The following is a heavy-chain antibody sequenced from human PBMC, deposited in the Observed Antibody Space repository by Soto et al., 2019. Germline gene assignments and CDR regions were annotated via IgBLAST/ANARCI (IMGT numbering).Heavy chain of an antibody. D-gene: IGHD2-21*02. CDR1: GYTFTAYY. J-gene: IGHJ4*02. V-gene: IGHV1-2*02. Sequence: ASVKVSCKASGYTFTAYYIHWVRQAPGQGLEWMGWINPDSGDTSYAQKFQGGVTMTRDTSFGPAYMELSSLRSDDTAIYYCARDPGDRTFENWGQGTLVTVSS. CDR2: INPDSGDT. CDR3: ARDPGDRTFEN.